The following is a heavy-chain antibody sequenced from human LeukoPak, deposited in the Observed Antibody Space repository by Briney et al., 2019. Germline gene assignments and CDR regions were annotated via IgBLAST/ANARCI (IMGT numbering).Heavy chain of an antibody. CDR2: IYTTGST. Sequence: SETLSLTCTVSGSSLGTYSWSWIRQPPGKGLEWVGYIYTTGSTHHNPSLQSRVTMPLNPSKHQLSLRLSSVTAAHTAVFYCPGHRAEMATITDDAFDIWGQGRMVGVSS. D-gene: IGHD5-24*01. CDR3: PGHRAEMATITDDAFDI. V-gene: IGHV4-4*09. J-gene: IGHJ3*02. CDR1: GSSLGTYS.